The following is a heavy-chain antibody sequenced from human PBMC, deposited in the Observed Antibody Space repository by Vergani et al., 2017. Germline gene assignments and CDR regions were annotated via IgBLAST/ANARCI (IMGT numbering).Heavy chain of an antibody. CDR2: ISTSGGST. CDR1: GFTFSSFA. D-gene: IGHD3-22*01. J-gene: IGHJ3*02. CDR3: AKEXRTVYYDSSGYYSDAFDI. V-gene: IGHV3-23*01. Sequence: EVQLLESGGGLVQPGGSLRLSCAASGFTFSSFAMSWVRQAPGKGLEGVSTISTSGGSTYYAESVRGRFTISRDNSRNTLYLQMNSLRAEDTAVYYFAKEXRTVYYDSSGYYSDAFDIWGQGTMVTVSS.